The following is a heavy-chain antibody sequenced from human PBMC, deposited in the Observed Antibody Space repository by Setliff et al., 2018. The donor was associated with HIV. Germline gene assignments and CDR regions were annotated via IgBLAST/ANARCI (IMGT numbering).Heavy chain of an antibody. CDR2: ISSSSSTI. CDR1: GFTFSNYA. J-gene: IGHJ4*02. Sequence: GGSLRLSCAASGFTFSNYAMNWVRQAPGKGLEWVSYISSSSSTIYYADSVKGRFTISRDNAKNSLYLQMNSLRAEDTAVYYCARENRPGIYWGQGTLVTAPQ. D-gene: IGHD6-6*01. CDR3: ARENRPGIY. V-gene: IGHV3-48*04.